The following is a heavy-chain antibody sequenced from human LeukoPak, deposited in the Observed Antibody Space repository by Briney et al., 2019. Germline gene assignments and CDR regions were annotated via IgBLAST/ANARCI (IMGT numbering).Heavy chain of an antibody. J-gene: IGHJ4*02. Sequence: GGSLRLSRTASGFTFSNYAMSWVRQAPGKGLEWVGFIRTKDYGGTTEYVASVKGRFTISRDDSKSVAHLQLNSLKTEDTAVYYCARDRLQWSTPMGFDYWGQGTLVTVSS. CDR1: GFTFSNYA. V-gene: IGHV3-49*04. D-gene: IGHD2-8*01. CDR2: IRTKDYGGTT. CDR3: ARDRLQWSTPMGFDY.